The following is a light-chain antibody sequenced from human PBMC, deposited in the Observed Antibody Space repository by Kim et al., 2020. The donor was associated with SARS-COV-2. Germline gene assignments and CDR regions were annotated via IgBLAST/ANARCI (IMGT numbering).Light chain of an antibody. J-gene: IGLJ2*01. Sequence: VSPDLTTSITCSGDKLGDKYACWYQQKPGQSPVLVIYQDSKRPSGIPERFSGSNSGNTATLTISGTQAMDEADYYCQAWDSSTAVFGGGTQLTVL. V-gene: IGLV3-1*01. CDR2: QDS. CDR3: QAWDSSTAV. CDR1: KLGDKY.